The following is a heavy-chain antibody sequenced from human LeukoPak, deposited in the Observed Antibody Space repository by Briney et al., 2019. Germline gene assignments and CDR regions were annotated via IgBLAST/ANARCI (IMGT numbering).Heavy chain of an antibody. CDR1: GFTFSSYE. CDR3: MGAGRITMVRGVMNGMDV. CDR2: FSGVGRTI. J-gene: IGHJ6*04. D-gene: IGHD3-10*01. V-gene: IGHV3-48*03. Sequence: PGGSLRLSCAASGFTFSSYEMNWVRQAPGKGLEWVSYFSGVGRTINYADPVKGRFTISRDNAKNSLYLQMNSLRAEDTAVYYCMGAGRITMVRGVMNGMDVWGKGTTVTVSS.